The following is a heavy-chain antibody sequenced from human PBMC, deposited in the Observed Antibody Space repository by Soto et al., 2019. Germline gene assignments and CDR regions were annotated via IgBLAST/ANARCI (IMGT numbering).Heavy chain of an antibody. D-gene: IGHD2-15*01. CDR3: ARVCKGAIPPYYYYYGMDV. CDR2: ISSSSSYI. V-gene: IGHV3-21*01. CDR1: GFTFSSYS. Sequence: GGSLRLSCAASGFTFSSYSMNWVRQAPGKGLEWVPSISSSSSYIYYADSVKGRFTISRDNAKNSLYLQMNSLRAEDTAVYYCARVCKGAIPPYYYYYGMDVWGQGTTVTVSS. J-gene: IGHJ6*02.